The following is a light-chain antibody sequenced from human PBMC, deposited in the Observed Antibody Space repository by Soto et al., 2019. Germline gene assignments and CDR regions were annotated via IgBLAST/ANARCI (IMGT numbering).Light chain of an antibody. CDR1: QGISTY. CDR3: QNYNGAPWT. Sequence: DIQMTQSPSSLSASVGDRVTITCRASQGISTYLVWYQQKPGTVPKLLIFAASTLQSGVPSRFSGSGSGTNFPLHISSLQPEDVATYYCQNYNGAPWTFGQGTKVDIK. CDR2: AAS. V-gene: IGKV1-27*01. J-gene: IGKJ1*01.